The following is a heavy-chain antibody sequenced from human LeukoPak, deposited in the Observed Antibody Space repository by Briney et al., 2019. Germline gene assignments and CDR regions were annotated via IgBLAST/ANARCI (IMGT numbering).Heavy chain of an antibody. CDR1: GGTFSSYA. CDR2: ISAYNGNT. J-gene: IGHJ4*02. Sequence: ASVKVSCKASGGTFSSYAISWVRQAPGQGLEWMGWISAYNGNTNYAQKLQGRVTMTTDTSTSTAYMELRSLRSDDTAVYYCARVKFRPYYYDSSGYYYEDYWGQGTLVTVSS. V-gene: IGHV1-18*01. CDR3: ARVKFRPYYYDSSGYYYEDY. D-gene: IGHD3-22*01.